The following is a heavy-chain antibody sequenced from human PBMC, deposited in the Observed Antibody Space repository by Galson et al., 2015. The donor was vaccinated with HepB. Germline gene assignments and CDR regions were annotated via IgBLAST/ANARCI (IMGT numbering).Heavy chain of an antibody. Sequence: SLRLSCAASGFTFSSYAMSWVRQAPGKGLEWVSAISGSGGSTYYADSVKGRFTISRDNAKNTLYLQMNSLRAEDTAVYYCASGGVVVVPAAIVEYNWFDPCCPGTLVTVSS. CDR1: GFTFSSYA. CDR2: ISGSGGST. CDR3: ASGGVVVVPAAIVEYNWFDP. V-gene: IGHV3-23*01. J-gene: IGHJ5*02. D-gene: IGHD2-2*02.